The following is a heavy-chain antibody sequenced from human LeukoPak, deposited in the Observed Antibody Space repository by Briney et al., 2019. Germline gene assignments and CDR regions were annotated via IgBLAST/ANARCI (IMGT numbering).Heavy chain of an antibody. J-gene: IGHJ3*02. CDR2: IIPIYGSA. V-gene: IGHV1-69*13. CDR3: AGFFYDNSGDAFDI. Sequence: SVKVSCKASGYTFPSHAISWVRPAPGQGLEWMGGIIPIYGSATYAQKFQGRVTITSDESTRTVYMELSSLRPEDSAVHYCAGFFYDNSGDAFDIWGQGTMVTVSS. D-gene: IGHD3-22*01. CDR1: GYTFPSHA.